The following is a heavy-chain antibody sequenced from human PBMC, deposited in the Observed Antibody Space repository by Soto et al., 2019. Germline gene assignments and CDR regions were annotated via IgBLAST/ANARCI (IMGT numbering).Heavy chain of an antibody. V-gene: IGHV1-2*04. CDR3: ARDGGIAAAGTPGGMDV. Sequence: ASMKVSFKASGYTFTGYYIHWVRQAPGQGLEGKGRINPNSGGKKYAQKFQGWVTMTRDTSISTAYMELSRLRSDDTAVYYFARDGGIAAAGTPGGMDVWGQGTTVTVSS. CDR1: GYTFTGYY. J-gene: IGHJ6*02. CDR2: INPNSGGK. D-gene: IGHD6-13*01.